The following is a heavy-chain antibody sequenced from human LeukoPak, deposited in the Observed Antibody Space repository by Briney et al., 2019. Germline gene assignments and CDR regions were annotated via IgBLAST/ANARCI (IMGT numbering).Heavy chain of an antibody. CDR1: GGSISSSSYY. D-gene: IGHD5-12*01. J-gene: IGHJ5*02. V-gene: IGHV4-39*02. CDR3: ARDRGYDLPTSGWFDP. CDR2: IYYSGST. Sequence: SETLSLTCTVSGGSISSSSYYWGWIRQPPGKGLEWIGSIYYSGSTYYNPSLKSRVTISVDTSKNQFSLKLSSVTAADTAVYYCARDRGYDLPTSGWFDPWGQGTLVTVSS.